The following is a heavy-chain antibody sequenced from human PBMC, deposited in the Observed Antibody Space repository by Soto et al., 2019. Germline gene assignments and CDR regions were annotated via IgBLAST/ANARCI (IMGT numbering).Heavy chain of an antibody. V-gene: IGHV3-74*01. CDR1: GFSFSSYW. D-gene: IGHD2-2*01. CDR2: INSDGSST. J-gene: IGHJ1*01. Sequence: VQLVESGGGLVQPGGSLRLSCAASGFSFSSYWMHWVRHAPGKGLVWVSRINSDGSSTTYADSVKGRITISRDNANNTLDQQMNSLPPEEKAVYYCCKGAPAATRYFQDWGQGTLVTVSS. CDR3: CKGAPAATRYFQD.